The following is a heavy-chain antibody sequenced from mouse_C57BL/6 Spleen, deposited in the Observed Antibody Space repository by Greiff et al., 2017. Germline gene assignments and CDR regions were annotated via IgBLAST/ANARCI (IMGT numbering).Heavy chain of an antibody. CDR1: GYTFTSYW. Sequence: QVHVKQPGAELVRPGSSVKLSCKASGYTFTSYWMHWVKQRPIQGLEWIGNIDPSDSETHYNQKFKDKATLTVDKSSSTAYMQLSSLTSEDSAVYYCARGGLGSHYFDDWGQRTTLTVSA. V-gene: IGHV1-52*01. D-gene: IGHD3-1*01. J-gene: IGHJ2*01. CDR2: IDPSDSET. CDR3: ARGGLGSHYFDD.